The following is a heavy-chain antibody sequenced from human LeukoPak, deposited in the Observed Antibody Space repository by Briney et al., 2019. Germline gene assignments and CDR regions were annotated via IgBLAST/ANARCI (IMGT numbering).Heavy chain of an antibody. CDR2: ISGSGDNT. D-gene: IGHD6-19*01. CDR1: GFTFSSYA. V-gene: IGHV3-23*01. J-gene: IGHJ4*02. Sequence: GGSLRLSCAVSGFTFSSYAMSWVRQAPGKGLEWVSTISGSGDNTYYADSVRGRFTISRDNSKNTLYLQMNSLRAEDTAIYYCAKVGWANYFDYWGQGTLVTVSS. CDR3: AKVGWANYFDY.